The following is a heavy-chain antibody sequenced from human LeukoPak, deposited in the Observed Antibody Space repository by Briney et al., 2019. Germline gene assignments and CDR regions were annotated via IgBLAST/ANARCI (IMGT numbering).Heavy chain of an antibody. V-gene: IGHV4-59*01. CDR1: GGSISMYY. CDR2: IYNSGST. D-gene: IGHD2-15*01. CDR3: VRDRKLHY. J-gene: IGHJ4*02. Sequence: SETLSLTCTVSGGSISMYYWSWIRQPPGKGLEWIGYIYNSGSTYYNPSLKSRVTISVDTSKNQFSLRLSSVTAADAAVYYCVRDRKLHYWGQGTLVTVSS.